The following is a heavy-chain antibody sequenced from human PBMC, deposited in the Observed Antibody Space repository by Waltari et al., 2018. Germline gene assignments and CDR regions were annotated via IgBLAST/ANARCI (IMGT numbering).Heavy chain of an antibody. CDR2: IYYSGST. CDR1: GGSISSYS. V-gene: IGHV4-59*01. Sequence: QVQLQESGPGLVKPSETLSLTCTVPGGSISSYSWSWIRQPPGKGREWIGYIYYSGSTNYNPSLKSRVTISVDTSKNQFSLKLSSVTAADTAVYYCARVSDYSSSWYPDAFDIWGQGTMVTVSS. CDR3: ARVSDYSSSWYPDAFDI. D-gene: IGHD6-13*01. J-gene: IGHJ3*02.